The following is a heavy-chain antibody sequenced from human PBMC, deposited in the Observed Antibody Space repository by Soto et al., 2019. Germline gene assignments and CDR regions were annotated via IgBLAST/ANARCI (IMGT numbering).Heavy chain of an antibody. CDR1: GFTFSDYY. V-gene: IGHV3-11*03. CDR2: ISSSSSYT. CDR3: ARLYYYDSSGYSHAFDY. Sequence: GGSLRLSCAASGFTFSDYYMSWIRQAPGKGLEWVSYISSSSSYTNYADSVKGRFTISRDNAKNSLYLQMNSLRAEDTAVYYCARLYYYDSSGYSHAFDYRGQGTLVTVSS. D-gene: IGHD3-22*01. J-gene: IGHJ4*02.